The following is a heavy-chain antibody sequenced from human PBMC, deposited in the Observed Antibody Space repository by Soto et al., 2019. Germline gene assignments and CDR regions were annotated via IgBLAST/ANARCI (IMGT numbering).Heavy chain of an antibody. CDR3: ARVVPCFYGSGNRFDP. V-gene: IGHV4-39*02. Sequence: QLQLQESGPGLVKPSETLSLTCTVSGGSISSSSYYWGWFRQSPGKGLEWIGSIYYSGSTSYNPALQCRVTISVDTSKNHCYLKLSSVTAADTAVYSCARVVPCFYGSGNRFDPWGQGTLVTVSS. J-gene: IGHJ5*02. D-gene: IGHD3-10*01. CDR1: GGSISSSSYY. CDR2: IYYSGST.